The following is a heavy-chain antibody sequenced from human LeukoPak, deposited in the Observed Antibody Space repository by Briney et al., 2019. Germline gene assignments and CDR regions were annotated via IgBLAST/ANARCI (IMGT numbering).Heavy chain of an antibody. CDR2: ISYDGSNK. Sequence: GRSLRLSCAASGFTFSSYGMHWVRQAPGKGLEWVAVISYDGSNKYYADSVKGRFTISRDNSKNTLYLQMNSLRAEDTAVYYCAKDQRTGPNWFDPWGQGTLVTVSS. V-gene: IGHV3-30*18. CDR1: GFTFSSYG. D-gene: IGHD7-27*01. CDR3: AKDQRTGPNWFDP. J-gene: IGHJ5*02.